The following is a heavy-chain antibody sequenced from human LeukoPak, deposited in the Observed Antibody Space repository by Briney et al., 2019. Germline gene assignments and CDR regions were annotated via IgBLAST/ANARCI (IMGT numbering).Heavy chain of an antibody. CDR2: IWYDGSNK. V-gene: IGHV3-33*01. Sequence: GGSLRLSCAASGFTFSSYGVHWVRQAPGKGLEWVAVIWYDGSNKYYADSVKGRFTISRDNSKNTLYLQMNSLRAEDTAVYYCAREGDSRTWYYGMDVWGQGTTVTVPS. CDR3: AREGDSRTWYYGMDV. CDR1: GFTFSSYG. D-gene: IGHD2-15*01. J-gene: IGHJ6*02.